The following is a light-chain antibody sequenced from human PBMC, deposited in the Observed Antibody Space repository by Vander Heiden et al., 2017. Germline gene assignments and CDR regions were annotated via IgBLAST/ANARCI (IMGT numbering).Light chain of an antibody. V-gene: IGKV2-28*01. CDR3: MQALQTPRT. J-gene: IGKJ2*01. CDR1: QSVLYSNGYNY. CDR2: SGS. Sequence: DIALTPSPLSLLVTPGGRTSISCRSSQSVLYSNGYNYLDWYLQKPGQAPQLLIYSGSNRASGVPDRFSGSGSGTDFTLKISRVEAEDVGVYYCMQALQTPRTFGQGTKLEIK.